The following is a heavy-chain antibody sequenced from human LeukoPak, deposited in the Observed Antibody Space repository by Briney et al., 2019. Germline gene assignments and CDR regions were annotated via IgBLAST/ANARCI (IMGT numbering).Heavy chain of an antibody. J-gene: IGHJ6*03. Sequence: SETLSLTCTVSGYSISSGYYWGWIRQPPGKGLEWIGSIYHSGSTYYKPSLKSRVTISVDTSKNQFSLKLSSVTAADTAVYYCARSSYYYYMDVWGKGTTVTVSS. CDR1: GYSISSGYY. V-gene: IGHV4-38-2*02. CDR3: ARSSYYYYMDV. CDR2: IYHSGST.